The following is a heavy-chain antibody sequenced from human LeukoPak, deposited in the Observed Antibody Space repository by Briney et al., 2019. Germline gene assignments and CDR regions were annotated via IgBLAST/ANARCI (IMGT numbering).Heavy chain of an antibody. Sequence: EASVKVSCKASGYTFTSYGISWVRQTPGQGLEWMGWISAYNGNTNYAQKLQGRVTMTTDTSTSTAYMELRSLRSDDTAVYYCARDAFGGAKAYFDYWGQGTLVTVS. CDR3: ARDAFGGAKAYFDY. CDR2: ISAYNGNT. V-gene: IGHV1-18*04. CDR1: GYTFTSYG. J-gene: IGHJ4*02. D-gene: IGHD3-16*01.